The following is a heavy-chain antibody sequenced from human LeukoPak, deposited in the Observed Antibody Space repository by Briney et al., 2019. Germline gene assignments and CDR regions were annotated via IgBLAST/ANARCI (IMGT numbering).Heavy chain of an antibody. CDR3: AKGASGDYYYYYYMDV. Sequence: PGGSPRLSCAASGFTFDDYAMHWVRQAPGKGLEWVSGISWNSGSIGYADSVKGRFTISRDNAKNSLYLQMNSLRAEDTALYYCAKGASGDYYYYYYMDVWGKGTTVTVSS. CDR2: ISWNSGSI. J-gene: IGHJ6*03. CDR1: GFTFDDYA. V-gene: IGHV3-9*01.